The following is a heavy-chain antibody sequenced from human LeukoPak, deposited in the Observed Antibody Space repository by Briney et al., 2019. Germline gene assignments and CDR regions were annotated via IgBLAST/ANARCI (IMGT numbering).Heavy chain of an antibody. V-gene: IGHV4-39*07. CDR1: GGSISGSSYY. CDR2: VNHGGST. Sequence: SETLSLTCTVSGGSISGSSYYWGWIRQPPGKGLEWIGEVNHGGSTNYNPSLKSRVTISIDTSKNQFSLKLSSVTAADTAVYYCARDYVGVAGTFDYWGQGTLVTVSS. J-gene: IGHJ4*02. CDR3: ARDYVGVAGTFDY. D-gene: IGHD6-19*01.